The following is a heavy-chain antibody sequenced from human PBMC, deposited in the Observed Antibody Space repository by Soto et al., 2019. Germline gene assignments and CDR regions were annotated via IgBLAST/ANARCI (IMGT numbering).Heavy chain of an antibody. CDR1: GFTFRDYC. V-gene: IGHV3-30*18. CDR2: ISHHGLKE. J-gene: IGHJ4*02. D-gene: IGHD1-26*01. CDR3: SKDWVGGSNKYYFEY. Sequence: QVQLVESGGGVGRPGRSLRLSCVASGFTFRDYCMHWVRQAPGKGLEWVAGISHHGLKEHYADSVKGRFTISRDNSKKTVYLQLNRLRGDDTAVYYCSKDWVGGSNKYYFEYWGQGTLVTVSS.